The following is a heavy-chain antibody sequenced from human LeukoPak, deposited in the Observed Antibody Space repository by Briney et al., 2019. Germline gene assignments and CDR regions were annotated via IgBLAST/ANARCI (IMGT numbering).Heavy chain of an antibody. J-gene: IGHJ4*02. D-gene: IGHD3-10*01. Sequence: ASVKVSCKASGYTFTSYGISWVRQAPGQGLEWMGWISAYNGNTNYAQKLQGRDTMTTDTSTSTAYMELRSLRSDDTAVYYCARDRTEIKYYGSGSYYNDWGQGTLVTVSS. CDR1: GYTFTSYG. CDR2: ISAYNGNT. CDR3: ARDRTEIKYYGSGSYYND. V-gene: IGHV1-18*01.